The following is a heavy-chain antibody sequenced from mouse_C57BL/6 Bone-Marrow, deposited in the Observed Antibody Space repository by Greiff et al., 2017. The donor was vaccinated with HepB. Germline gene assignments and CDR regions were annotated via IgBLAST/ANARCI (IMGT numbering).Heavy chain of an antibody. CDR3: ARYGKGAMDY. CDR2: ISNGGGST. CDR1: GFTFSDYY. V-gene: IGHV5-12*01. J-gene: IGHJ4*01. D-gene: IGHD2-1*01. Sequence: DVHLVESGGGLVQPGGSLKLSCAASGFTFSDYYMYWVRQTPEKRLEWVAYISNGGGSTYYPDTVKGRFTISRDNAKNTLYLQMSRLKSEDTAMYYCARYGKGAMDYWGQGTSVTVSS.